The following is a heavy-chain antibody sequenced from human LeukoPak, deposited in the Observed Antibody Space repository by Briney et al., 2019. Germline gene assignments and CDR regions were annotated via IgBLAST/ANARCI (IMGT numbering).Heavy chain of an antibody. J-gene: IGHJ4*02. CDR1: GFTFSNYA. Sequence: GGSLRLSCAASGFTFSNYAMGWVRQAPGKGLEWVSIISGGSDNTYYADSVMGRFTISRDNSKSTLYLQMNSLRAEDTAVYYCAKDRWRSGGTGGGDYWGQGTLVTVSS. V-gene: IGHV3-23*01. CDR2: ISGGSDNT. D-gene: IGHD2-15*01. CDR3: AKDRWRSGGTGGGDY.